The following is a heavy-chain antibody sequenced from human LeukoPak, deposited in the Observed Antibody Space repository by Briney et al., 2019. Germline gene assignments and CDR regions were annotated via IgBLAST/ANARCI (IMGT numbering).Heavy chain of an antibody. J-gene: IGHJ4*02. Sequence: GGSLRLSCAASGFTFNDYGMSWVRQAPGKGLEWVSGINWNGGRTGYADSMKGRFIISRDNAKNSLYLQMNSLRAEDTAVYYCAGYYYDSSGYYRLFDYWGQGTLVTVSS. D-gene: IGHD3-22*01. CDR2: INWNGGRT. V-gene: IGHV3-20*04. CDR1: GFTFNDYG. CDR3: AGYYYDSSGYYRLFDY.